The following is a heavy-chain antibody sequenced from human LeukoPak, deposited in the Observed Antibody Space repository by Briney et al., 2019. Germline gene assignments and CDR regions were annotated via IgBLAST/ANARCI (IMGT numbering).Heavy chain of an antibody. D-gene: IGHD1-26*01. Sequence: SETLSLTCTVSGGSISSSSYYWGWIRQPPGKGLEWIGSIYYSGSTYYNPSLKSRVTISVDTSKNQFSLKLSSVTAADTAVYYCAILSGSFRNTETTWGQGTLVTVSS. CDR3: AILSGSFRNTETT. CDR1: GGSISSSSYY. J-gene: IGHJ5*02. V-gene: IGHV4-39*01. CDR2: IYYSGST.